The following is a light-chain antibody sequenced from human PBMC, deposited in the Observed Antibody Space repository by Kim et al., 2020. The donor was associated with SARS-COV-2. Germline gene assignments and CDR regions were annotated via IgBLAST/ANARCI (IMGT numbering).Light chain of an antibody. Sequence: QSVLTQPPSASGTPGQRVTIFCSGGTSNVGTHSVNWYRHLPGSAPRLVIYTNNLRPSWVPGRFSGSKSGTSASLAISGLQSEDEADYYCAVWDGSLNVVIFGGGTQLTVL. CDR2: TNN. CDR1: TSNVGTHS. CDR3: AVWDGSLNVVI. J-gene: IGLJ2*01. V-gene: IGLV1-44*01.